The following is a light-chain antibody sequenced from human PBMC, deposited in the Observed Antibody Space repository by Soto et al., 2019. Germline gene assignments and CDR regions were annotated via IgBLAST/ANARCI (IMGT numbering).Light chain of an antibody. Sequence: DIQMTQSPSTLSASVGDRVTITCRASQSISSWLAWYQQKPGKAPKLLIYKASNLESGVPSRFSGSGSGTEFTLTISSLRPDDFATYYCQQYNGNLYSFGQGTKLEIK. CDR3: QQYNGNLYS. CDR1: QSISSW. V-gene: IGKV1-5*03. CDR2: KAS. J-gene: IGKJ2*01.